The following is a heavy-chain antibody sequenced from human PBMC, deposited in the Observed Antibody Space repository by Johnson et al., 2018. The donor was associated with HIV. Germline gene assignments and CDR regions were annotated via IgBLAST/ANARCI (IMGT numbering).Heavy chain of an antibody. V-gene: IGHV3-72*01. D-gene: IGHD1-20*01. CDR3: ARNLMRYNWNADAFDI. CDR1: GFTFSDHY. CDR2: TRNKANSYTT. J-gene: IGHJ3*02. Sequence: VQLVESGGGLVQPGGSLRLSCAASGFTFSDHYMDWVRQAPGKGLEWVGRTRNKANSYTTEYAASVKGRFTISRDDSKNTLYLQMNSLRAEDTAVYYCARNLMRYNWNADAFDIWGQGTMVTVSS.